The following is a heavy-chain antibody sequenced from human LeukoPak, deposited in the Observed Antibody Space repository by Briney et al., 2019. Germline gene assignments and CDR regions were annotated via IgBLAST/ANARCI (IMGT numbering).Heavy chain of an antibody. J-gene: IGHJ4*02. CDR2: ISGTSNYI. CDR3: ARREPQGCSGTSCFAGPVDH. CDR1: GFTFSSYS. Sequence: GGSLRLSCAASGFTFSSYSMNWVRRAPGKGLEWVSSISGTSNYIYYADSVKGRFTISRDNGQNSLYLQMNSLRAEDTAVYYCARREPQGCSGTSCFAGPVDHWGQGTLVTVSS. V-gene: IGHV3-21*01. D-gene: IGHD2-2*01.